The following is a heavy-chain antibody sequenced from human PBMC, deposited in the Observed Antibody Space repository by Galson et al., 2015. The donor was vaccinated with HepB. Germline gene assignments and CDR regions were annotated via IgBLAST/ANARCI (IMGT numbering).Heavy chain of an antibody. D-gene: IGHD2-2*01. CDR2: ISSSSSYI. V-gene: IGHV3-21*04. CDR1: GFTFSSYS. CDR3: ARVDPPLAVVPAAISVAFDI. Sequence: SLRLSCAASGFTFSSYSMNWVRQAPGKGLEWVSSISSSSSYIYYADSVKGRFTISRDNAKNSLYLQMNSLRAEDTALYYCARVDPPLAVVPAAISVAFDIWGQGTMVTVSS. J-gene: IGHJ3*02.